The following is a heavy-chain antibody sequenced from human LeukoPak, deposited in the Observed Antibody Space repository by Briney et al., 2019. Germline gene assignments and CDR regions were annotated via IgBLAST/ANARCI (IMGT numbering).Heavy chain of an antibody. CDR2: ISSSSSIK. D-gene: IGHD6-13*01. J-gene: IGHJ4*02. CDR3: ARETMSSSWTYDY. V-gene: IGHV3-48*02. CDR1: GFTLSNYN. Sequence: GGSLRLSCVASGFTLSNYNMNWVRQAPGKGLEWVSYISSSSSIKYYADSVKGRFTISRDNAENSLFLQMISLRDEDTAVYYCARETMSSSWTYDYWGQGTLVTVSS.